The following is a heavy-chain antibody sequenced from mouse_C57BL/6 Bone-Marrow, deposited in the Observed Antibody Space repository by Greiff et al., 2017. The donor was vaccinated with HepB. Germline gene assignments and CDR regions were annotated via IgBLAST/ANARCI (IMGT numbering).Heavy chain of an antibody. V-gene: IGHV5-9-1*02. CDR3: TREDWDEAY. CDR2: ISSGGDYI. CDR1: GFTFSSYA. Sequence: DVKLVESGAGLVKPGGSLKLSCAASGFTFSSYAMSWVRQTPEKRLEWVAYISSGGDYIYYADTVKGRFTISRDNARNTLYLQMSSLKSEDTAMYYCTREDWDEAYWGQGTLVTVSA. J-gene: IGHJ3*01. D-gene: IGHD4-1*01.